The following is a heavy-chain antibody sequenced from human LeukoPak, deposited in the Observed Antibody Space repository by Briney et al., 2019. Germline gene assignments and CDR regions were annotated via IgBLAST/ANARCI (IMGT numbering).Heavy chain of an antibody. CDR2: INHSGST. Sequence: SETLSLTCAVYGGSFSGYYRSWIRQPPGKGLEWIGEINHSGSTNYNPSLKSRVTISVDTSKNQFSLKLSSVTAADTAVYYCARGGMGIVDYWGQGTLVTVSS. J-gene: IGHJ4*02. D-gene: IGHD7-27*01. CDR1: GGSFSGYY. V-gene: IGHV4-34*01. CDR3: ARGGMGIVDY.